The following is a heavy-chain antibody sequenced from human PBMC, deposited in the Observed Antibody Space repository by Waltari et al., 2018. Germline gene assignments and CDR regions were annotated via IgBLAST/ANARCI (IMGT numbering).Heavy chain of an antibody. CDR1: GFTFSSSW. D-gene: IGHD3-22*01. Sequence: EVQLVESGGGLVQPGGSLRLSCAASGFTFSSSWMSWVRQAPGKGLEWVANIKQDGSEKYYVDSVKGRFTISRDNAKNSLYLQMNSLRAEDTAVYYCARVPNYYDSSGYYLFYFDYWGQGTLVTVSS. CDR2: IKQDGSEK. CDR3: ARVPNYYDSSGYYLFYFDY. V-gene: IGHV3-7*01. J-gene: IGHJ4*02.